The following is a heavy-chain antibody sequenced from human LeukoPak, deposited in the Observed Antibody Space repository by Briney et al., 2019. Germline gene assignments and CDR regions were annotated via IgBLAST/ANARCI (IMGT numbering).Heavy chain of an antibody. D-gene: IGHD3-22*01. CDR3: XXXXXXYNYDGSGYPPY. Sequence: PGGSLRLSCAASGFTFSSYSMMWVRQAPGKGLEWVSYISGSSTTIHYADSVKGRFTISRDNAKNSVYLQMNSLRAEDTAVYYXXXXXXXYNYDGSGYPPYWGQGTLVTVSS. V-gene: IGHV3-48*01. J-gene: IGHJ4*02. CDR1: GFTFSSYS. CDR2: ISGSSTTI.